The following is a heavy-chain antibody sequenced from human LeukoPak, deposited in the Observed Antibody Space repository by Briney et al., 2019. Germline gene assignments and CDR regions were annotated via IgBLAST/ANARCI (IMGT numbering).Heavy chain of an antibody. D-gene: IGHD4-23*01. Sequence: PGRSLRLSCAASGFTFSSYAMHWVRQAPGKGLKWVAVISYDGSNKYYADSVKGRFTISRDNSKNTLYLQMNSLRAEDTAVYYCARDPATVVAIYWGQGTLVTVSS. V-gene: IGHV3-30-3*01. J-gene: IGHJ4*02. CDR1: GFTFSSYA. CDR3: ARDPATVVAIY. CDR2: ISYDGSNK.